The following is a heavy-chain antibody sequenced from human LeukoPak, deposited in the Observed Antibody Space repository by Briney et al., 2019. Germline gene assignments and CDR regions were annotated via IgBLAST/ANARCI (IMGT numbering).Heavy chain of an antibody. D-gene: IGHD1-26*01. J-gene: IGHJ4*02. CDR3: ARETSGTLDY. CDR2: IYYSGST. CDR1: GGSISSGAYY. Sequence: SQTLSLTCTVSGGSISSGAYYWSWIRQHPGKGLEWIGYIYYSGSTYYNPSLKSRVTISVDTSKNQFSLKLSSVTAAGTAVYYCARETSGTLDYWGQGTLVTVSS. V-gene: IGHV4-31*03.